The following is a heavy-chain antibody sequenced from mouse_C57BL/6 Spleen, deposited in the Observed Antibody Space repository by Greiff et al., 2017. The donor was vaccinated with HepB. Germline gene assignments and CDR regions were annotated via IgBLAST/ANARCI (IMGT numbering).Heavy chain of an antibody. CDR2: IDPYDSYT. D-gene: IGHD2-3*01. CDR1: GYTFTSYW. Sequence: QVQLQQPGAELVKPGASVKLSCKASGYTFTSYWMQWVKQRPGQGLEWIGEIDPYDSYTNYNQKFKGKATLTVDTSSSTAYMQLSSLTSEDSAVYYCARVRGKDGSGAWFAYWGQGTLVTVSA. V-gene: IGHV1-50*01. J-gene: IGHJ3*01. CDR3: ARVRGKDGSGAWFAY.